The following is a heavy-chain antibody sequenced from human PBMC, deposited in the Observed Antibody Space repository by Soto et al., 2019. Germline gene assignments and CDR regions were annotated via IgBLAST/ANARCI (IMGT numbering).Heavy chain of an antibody. CDR3: ARDSAFDI. CDR2: IYYRGST. Sequence: QVQLQESGPGLVKPSETLSLTCTVSGGSISSYYWGWIRQPPGKGLEWIGYIYYRGSTNYNPPLKSRLTITVDTSKKQFSLKLSSVTAADTAVYYCARDSAFDIWGQGTMVTVSS. V-gene: IGHV4-59*01. J-gene: IGHJ3*02. CDR1: GGSISSYY.